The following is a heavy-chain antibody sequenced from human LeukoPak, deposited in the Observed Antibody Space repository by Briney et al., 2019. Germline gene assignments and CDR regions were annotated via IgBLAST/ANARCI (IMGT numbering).Heavy chain of an antibody. D-gene: IGHD3-3*02. CDR3: ARLLATWDYYYMDV. CDR2: IGGSGSFI. V-gene: IGHV3-48*02. CDR1: GFTFSTYS. Sequence: GGSLRLSCVGSGFTFSTYSIKWVRQAPGKGLEWVSHIGGSGSFIYYADSVKGRFTISRDNAKNSVYLQMNSLRDEDTAVYFCARLLATWDYYYMDVWGKGTTVTVSS. J-gene: IGHJ6*03.